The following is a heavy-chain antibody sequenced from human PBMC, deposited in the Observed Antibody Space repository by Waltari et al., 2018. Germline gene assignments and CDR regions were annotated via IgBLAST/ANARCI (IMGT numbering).Heavy chain of an antibody. Sequence: QVQLVQSGAEVKKPGSSVKVSCWASGVSFTKYAFNWLRQAPGQGLEWVGGVIPSSQTTKYAPNFQGRVRSATGEAATSAYLELSSLRSEDTAVYYCARGRHYLDSRGHQAMGNAFDIWGQGTTVTVSS. CDR3: ARGRHYLDSRGHQAMGNAFDI. J-gene: IGHJ3*02. D-gene: IGHD3-22*01. V-gene: IGHV1-69*05. CDR2: VIPSSQTT. CDR1: GVSFTKYA.